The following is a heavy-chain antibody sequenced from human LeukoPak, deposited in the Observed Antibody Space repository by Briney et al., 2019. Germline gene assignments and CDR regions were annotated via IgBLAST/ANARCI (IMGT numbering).Heavy chain of an antibody. D-gene: IGHD6-13*01. CDR2: IYYSGST. CDR1: GGSISSYY. Sequence: PSETLSLTCTVSGGSISSYYWSWIRQPPGKGLEWIGYIYYSGSTNYNPSLKSRVTISVDTSKNQFSLKLSSVTAADTAVYYCAREARTAAGFDPWGRGTLVTVSS. CDR3: AREARTAAGFDP. V-gene: IGHV4-59*01. J-gene: IGHJ5*02.